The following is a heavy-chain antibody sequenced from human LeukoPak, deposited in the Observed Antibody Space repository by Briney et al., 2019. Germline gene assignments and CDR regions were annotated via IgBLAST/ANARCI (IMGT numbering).Heavy chain of an antibody. J-gene: IGHJ5*02. CDR2: INPNSGGT. CDR1: GYSFTNYG. Sequence: ASVKVSCKTSGYSFTNYGITWVRQAPGQGLEWMGWINPNSGGTNYAQKFQGRVTMTRDTSISTAYMELSRLRSDDTAVYYCARGAAGTELDWFDPWGQGTLVTVSS. D-gene: IGHD6-13*01. V-gene: IGHV1-2*02. CDR3: ARGAAGTELDWFDP.